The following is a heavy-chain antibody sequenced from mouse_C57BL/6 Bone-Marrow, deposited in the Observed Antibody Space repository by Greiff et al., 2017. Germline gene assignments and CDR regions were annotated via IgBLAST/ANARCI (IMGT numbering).Heavy chain of an antibody. J-gene: IGHJ3*01. CDR2: INPGSGGT. V-gene: IGHV1-54*01. D-gene: IGHD1-1*01. CDR3: AREAYYYGSSPFAY. Sequence: QVQLKQSGAELVRPGTSVKVSCKASGYAFTNYLIEWVKQRPGQGLEWIGVINPGSGGTNYNEKFKGKATLTADKSSSTAYMQLSSLTSEDSAVYFCAREAYYYGSSPFAYWGQGTLVTVSA. CDR1: GYAFTNYL.